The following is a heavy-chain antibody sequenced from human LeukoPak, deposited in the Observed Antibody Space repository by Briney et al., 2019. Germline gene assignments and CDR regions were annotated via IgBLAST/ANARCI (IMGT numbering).Heavy chain of an antibody. D-gene: IGHD3-10*01. CDR2: INHSGST. J-gene: IGHJ4*02. V-gene: IGHV4-34*01. CDR3: ARLLLWFGDSYYFDY. CDR1: GGSFSGYY. Sequence: SETLSLTCAVYGGSFSGYYWSWIRQPPGKGLEWIGKINHSGSTNYNPSLKSRVTISVDTSKNQFSLKLSSVTAADTAVYYCARLLLWFGDSYYFDYWGQGTLVTVSS.